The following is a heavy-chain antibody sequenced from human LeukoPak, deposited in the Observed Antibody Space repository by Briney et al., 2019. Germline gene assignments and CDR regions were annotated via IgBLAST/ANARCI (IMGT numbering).Heavy chain of an antibody. CDR1: GFTFSSYS. Sequence: GGSLRLSCAASGFTFSSYSMNWVRQAPGKGLEWVSSISSSSSYIYYADSVKGRFTISRDNAKNSLYLQMNSLRAEDTAVYYCAKDMHSSSWFTDDAFDIWGQGTMVTVSS. D-gene: IGHD6-13*01. CDR3: AKDMHSSSWFTDDAFDI. J-gene: IGHJ3*02. CDR2: ISSSSSYI. V-gene: IGHV3-21*01.